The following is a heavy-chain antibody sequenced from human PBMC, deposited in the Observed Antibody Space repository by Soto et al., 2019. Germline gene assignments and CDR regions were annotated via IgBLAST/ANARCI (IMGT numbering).Heavy chain of an antibody. J-gene: IGHJ3*02. V-gene: IGHV1-2*02. CDR3: ARVRIQLWDDAFDI. CDR2: INPNNGGA. D-gene: IGHD5-18*01. CDR1: GYTFTGFY. Sequence: ASVKVSCKASGYTFTGFYLHWVRQAPGQGLEWMGWINPNNGGATYAQKFQGRVAMTRDTSISTAYMELSSLRSDDTAVYYCARVRIQLWDDAFDIWGQGTMVTV.